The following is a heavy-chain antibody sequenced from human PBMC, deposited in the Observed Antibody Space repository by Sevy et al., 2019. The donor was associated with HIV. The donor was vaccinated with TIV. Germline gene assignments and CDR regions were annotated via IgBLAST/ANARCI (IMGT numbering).Heavy chain of an antibody. Sequence: GGSLRPSCAASGFTFSIYTMTWVRQAPGKGLECVSYIVGSSSTIYYADSVKGRFTISRDNAKNSLYLQMNSLRAEDTAVYYCAREIVGGPFDIWGQGTMVTVSS. V-gene: IGHV3-48*01. CDR1: GFTFSIYT. J-gene: IGHJ3*02. CDR2: IVGSSSTI. D-gene: IGHD1-26*01. CDR3: AREIVGGPFDI.